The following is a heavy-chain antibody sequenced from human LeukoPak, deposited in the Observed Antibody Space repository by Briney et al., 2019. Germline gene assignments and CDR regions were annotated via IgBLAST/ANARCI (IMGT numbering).Heavy chain of an antibody. D-gene: IGHD5-12*01. J-gene: IGHJ4*02. CDR1: GGSISSYY. Sequence: SETLSLTCTVSGGSISSYYWSWIRQPPGKGLEWIGYIYYSGSTNYNPSLKSRVTISVDTSKNQFSLKLSSVTAADTAVYNCARVAIVTTVPNYFDYWGQGTLVTVSS. CDR2: IYYSGST. CDR3: ARVAIVTTVPNYFDY. V-gene: IGHV4-59*08.